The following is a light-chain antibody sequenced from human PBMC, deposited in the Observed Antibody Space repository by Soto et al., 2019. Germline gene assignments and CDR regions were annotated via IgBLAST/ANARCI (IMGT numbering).Light chain of an antibody. V-gene: IGKV1-5*01. CDR2: DAS. J-gene: IGKJ5*01. Sequence: DIQMTQSPSTLSASVGDRVTITCRASQSISSWLAWYQQKPGKAPKLLIYDASSLESGVPSRFSGSGSGTEFTLTINSLQPDDFATYYCQQYNSYSPITFGQGTRLEIK. CDR1: QSISSW. CDR3: QQYNSYSPIT.